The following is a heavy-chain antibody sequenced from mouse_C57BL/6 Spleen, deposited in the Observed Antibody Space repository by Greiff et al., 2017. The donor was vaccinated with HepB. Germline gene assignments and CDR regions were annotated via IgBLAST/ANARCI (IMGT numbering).Heavy chain of an antibody. J-gene: IGHJ2*01. CDR2: IDPSDSET. CDR3: ARRGTSYYFDY. V-gene: IGHV1-52*01. CDR1: GYTFTSYW. Sequence: VQLQQPGAELVRPGSSVKLSCKASGYTFTSYWMHWVKQRPIQGLEWIGNIDPSDSETHYNQKFKDKATLTVDKSSSTAYMQLSSLTSEDSAVYYCARRGTSYYFDYWGQGTTLTVSS. D-gene: IGHD3-3*01.